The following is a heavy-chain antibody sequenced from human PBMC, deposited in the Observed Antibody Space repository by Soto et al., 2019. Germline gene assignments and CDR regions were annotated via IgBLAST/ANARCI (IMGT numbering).Heavy chain of an antibody. CDR3: ARGEVGSGEWIQLWLPFDY. Sequence: SETLSLTCTVSGGSISSSSYYWGWIRQPPGKGLEWIGSIYYSGSTYYNPSLKSRVTISVDTSKNQFSLKLSSVTAADTAVYYCARGEVGSGEWIQLWLPFDYWGQGTLVTVSS. D-gene: IGHD5-18*01. CDR1: GGSISSSSYY. J-gene: IGHJ4*02. V-gene: IGHV4-39*01. CDR2: IYYSGST.